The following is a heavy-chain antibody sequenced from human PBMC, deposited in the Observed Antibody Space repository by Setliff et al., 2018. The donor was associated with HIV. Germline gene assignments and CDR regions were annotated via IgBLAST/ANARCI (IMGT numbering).Heavy chain of an antibody. Sequence: SETLSLTCTVSGGSVSSSSYYWGWIRQPPGKGLEWIGSIFNDGRSYYNPSLKSRVTIPMDTSTNQFSLKLSSVTAADTAVYFCARHFPSISLFFGDPGPFDRWGQGALVTVSP. J-gene: IGHJ4*02. D-gene: IGHD3-10*01. CDR3: ARHFPSISLFFGDPGPFDR. CDR1: GGSVSSSSYY. V-gene: IGHV4-39*01. CDR2: IFNDGRS.